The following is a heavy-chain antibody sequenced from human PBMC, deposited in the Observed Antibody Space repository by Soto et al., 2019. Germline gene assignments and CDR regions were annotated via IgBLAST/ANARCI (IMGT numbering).Heavy chain of an antibody. CDR1: GGTFSSYA. CDR2: IIPIFGTA. D-gene: IGHD3-22*01. J-gene: IGHJ4*02. Sequence: SVKVSCKASGGTFSSYAISWVRQAPGQGLEWMGGIIPIFGTANYAQKFQGRVTITADESTSTAYMELSSLRSEDTAVYYCARDGNPYYDSSGYYEGYWGQGTLVTVSS. CDR3: ARDGNPYYDSSGYYEGY. V-gene: IGHV1-69*13.